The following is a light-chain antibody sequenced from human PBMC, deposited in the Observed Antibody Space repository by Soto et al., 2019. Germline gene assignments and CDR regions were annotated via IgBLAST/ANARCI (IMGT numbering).Light chain of an antibody. V-gene: IGKV1-39*01. CDR2: AAS. CDR3: QKSSSIPYT. J-gene: IGKJ2*01. Sequence: DIQMTQSPSSLYASVGDIVTITCRASQTISTYLNWYQQNPGKAPKLLIYAASNLQNGVPSRFSGSGSGTDFTLTISSLQPEDFATYYCQKSSSIPYTFGQGTKLEVK. CDR1: QTISTY.